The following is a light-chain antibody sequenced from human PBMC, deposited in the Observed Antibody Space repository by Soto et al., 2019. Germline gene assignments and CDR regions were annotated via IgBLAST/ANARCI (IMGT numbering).Light chain of an antibody. V-gene: IGLV2-8*01. CDR1: SGDVGGYNY. CDR3: SSYAGSNNYV. Sequence: QSALTQPPSASGSPGQSVTISCTGTSGDVGGYNYVSWYQQHPGKAPKLMIFEVSERPSGVPDRVSASKSGNTASLTVSGLQAEDEADYYCSSYAGSNNYVFGTGTKLTVL. CDR2: EVS. J-gene: IGLJ1*01.